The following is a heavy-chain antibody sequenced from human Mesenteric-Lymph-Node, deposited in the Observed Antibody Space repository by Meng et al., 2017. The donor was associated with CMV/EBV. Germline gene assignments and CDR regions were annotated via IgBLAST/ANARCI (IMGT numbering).Heavy chain of an antibody. CDR1: GFTFSNAW. J-gene: IGHJ6*02. V-gene: IGHV3-15*01. Sequence: GESLKISCAASGFTFSNAWMSWVRQAPGKGLEWVGRIKSKTDSGTTDYAAPVKGRFTISRDDSKNTLYLQMNSLKTEDTAVYYCTTVPSSRPYCSSTSCYHYYGMDVWGQGTTVTVSS. D-gene: IGHD2-2*01. CDR2: IKSKTDSGTT. CDR3: TTVPSSRPYCSSTSCYHYYGMDV.